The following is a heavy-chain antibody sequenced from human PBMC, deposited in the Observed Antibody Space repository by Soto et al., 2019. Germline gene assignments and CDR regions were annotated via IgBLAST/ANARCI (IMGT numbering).Heavy chain of an antibody. D-gene: IGHD6-6*01. Sequence: SETLSLTCTVSGGSIRGSSYYWGWIRQPPGKGLEWIASIYYTGSTFYNPSLKGRVTISVDTSKNQFSLNLNSVTAADTAIYYFATQPGSSSSNSGGQGTLVTAPQ. V-gene: IGHV4-39*01. CDR2: IYYTGST. J-gene: IGHJ5*01. CDR1: GGSIRGSSYY. CDR3: ATQPGSSSSNS.